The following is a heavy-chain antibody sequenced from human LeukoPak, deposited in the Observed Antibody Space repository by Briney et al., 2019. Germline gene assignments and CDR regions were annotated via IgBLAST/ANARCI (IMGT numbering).Heavy chain of an antibody. CDR1: GYSFTAFY. D-gene: IGHD6-19*01. V-gene: IGHV1-2*02. J-gene: IGHJ4*02. CDR2: VNPNTGAT. Sequence: GASVKVSCKASGYSFTAFYIHWVRQAPGQGLEWMGWVNPNTGATNYLQKFQGRVTMTRDTSITTAYMELSSLTSDDTAVYFCAKAAAYSSGWYAYFDSWGQGTLVTVS. CDR3: AKAAAYSSGWYAYFDS.